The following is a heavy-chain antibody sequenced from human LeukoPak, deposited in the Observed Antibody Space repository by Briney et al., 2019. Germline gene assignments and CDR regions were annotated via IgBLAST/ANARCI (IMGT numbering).Heavy chain of an antibody. CDR1: GGSISSGGYY. J-gene: IGHJ4*02. CDR3: ARDLKMSGSYYFDY. CDR2: IYYSGST. V-gene: IGHV4-31*03. Sequence: SQTLSLTCTVSGGSISSGGYYWSWIRQHPGKGLEWIGYIYYSGSTYYNPSLKSRVTISVDTSKNQFSLKLSSVTAADTAVYYCARDLKMSGSYYFDYWGQGTLVTVSS. D-gene: IGHD1-26*01.